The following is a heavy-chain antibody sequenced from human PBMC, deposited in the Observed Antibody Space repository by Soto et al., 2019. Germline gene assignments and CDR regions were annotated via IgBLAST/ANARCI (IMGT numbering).Heavy chain of an antibody. CDR1: GYTFTSYG. J-gene: IGHJ3*02. CDR3: TRAGLRHVAVADSPLGPFDAFDI. D-gene: IGHD6-19*01. Sequence: QVQLVQSGAEVKKPGASVKVSCKASGYTFTSYGISWVRQAPGQGLEWMGWISAYNGNTNYAQKLQGRVTLTTDTYTSTAYVELRSLRSDDTAVYYCTRAGLRHVAVADSPLGPFDAFDIWGQGTMVTVSS. V-gene: IGHV1-18*04. CDR2: ISAYNGNT.